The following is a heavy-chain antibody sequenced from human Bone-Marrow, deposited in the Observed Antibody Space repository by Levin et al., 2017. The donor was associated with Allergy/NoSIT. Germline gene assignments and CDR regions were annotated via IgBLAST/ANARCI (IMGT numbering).Heavy chain of an antibody. J-gene: IGHJ6*03. CDR1: GFRFDEYA. Sequence: GGSLRLSCTASGFRFDEYAMVWVRQAPGKGLEWVGFIRSMASGGTTQYAASVKGRFTISRDDSKNIAYLQMNSLKTEDTAVYYCSRGAVALIYYYYMDVWGKGTTVTVSS. CDR3: SRGAVALIYYYYMDV. V-gene: IGHV3-49*04. CDR2: IRSMASGGTT. D-gene: IGHD2-15*01.